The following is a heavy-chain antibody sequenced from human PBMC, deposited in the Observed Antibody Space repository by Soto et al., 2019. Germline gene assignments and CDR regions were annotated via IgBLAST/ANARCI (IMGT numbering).Heavy chain of an antibody. V-gene: IGHV3-33*01. J-gene: IGHJ6*02. CDR3: ARDGEWRSITIFAPTPGMYGMDV. D-gene: IGHD3-3*01. Sequence: PGGSLRLSCAASGFTFCSYGMHWVRQAPGKGLEWVAVIWYDGSNKYYADSVKGRFTISRDNSKNTLYLQMNSLRAEDTAVYYCARDGEWRSITIFAPTPGMYGMDVWGQGTTVTVSS. CDR2: IWYDGSNK. CDR1: GFTFCSYG.